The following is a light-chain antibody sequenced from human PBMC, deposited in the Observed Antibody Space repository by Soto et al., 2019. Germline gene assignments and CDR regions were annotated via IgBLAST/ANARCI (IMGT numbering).Light chain of an antibody. CDR3: QQYGNSPWA. Sequence: EIVLTQSPATLSLSPGERATLSCRASQSINRHLAWYRQKPGQAPRLLIYDASNRATGIPARFSGSGSGTDFTLTISSLEPEDFAVYYCQQYGNSPWAFGQGTKVEV. CDR1: QSINRH. CDR2: DAS. J-gene: IGKJ1*01. V-gene: IGKV3-11*01.